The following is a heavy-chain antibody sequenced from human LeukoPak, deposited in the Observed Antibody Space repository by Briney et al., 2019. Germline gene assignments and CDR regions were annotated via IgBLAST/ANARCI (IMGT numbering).Heavy chain of an antibody. V-gene: IGHV3-7*01. J-gene: IGHJ4*02. Sequence: GGSLRLSCAASGFTFSSYWMSWVRQAPGKGLEWVANIKQDGSEKYYVDSVKGRLTISRDNAKNSLYLQMSSLRAEDTAVYYCARDRGYNWNDVGRHDYWGQGTLVTVSS. D-gene: IGHD1-1*01. CDR1: GFTFSSYW. CDR3: ARDRGYNWNDVGRHDY. CDR2: IKQDGSEK.